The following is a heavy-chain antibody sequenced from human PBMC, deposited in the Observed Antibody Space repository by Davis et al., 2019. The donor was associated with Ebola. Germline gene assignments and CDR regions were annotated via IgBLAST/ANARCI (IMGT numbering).Heavy chain of an antibody. CDR1: GFIFNDYY. J-gene: IGHJ6*04. V-gene: IGHV3-11*01. Sequence: GESLKISCAASGFIFNDYYMSWIRQAPGKGLEWVSYISNGGDTIYYADSVKGRFTMSRDNVKNFLYLQMNNLRVEDTAMYYCARDVRAGRPHYYGMDVWGKGTTVTVS. CDR3: ARDVRAGRPHYYGMDV. CDR2: ISNGGDTI. D-gene: IGHD6-6*01.